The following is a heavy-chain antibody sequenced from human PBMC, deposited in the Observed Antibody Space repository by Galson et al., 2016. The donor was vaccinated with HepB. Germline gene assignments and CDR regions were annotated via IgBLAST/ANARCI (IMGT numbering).Heavy chain of an antibody. D-gene: IGHD6-19*01. CDR1: GFTFSNYG. CDR2: MSHDGSHI. Sequence: SLRLSCAASGFTFSNYGMHWIRQAPGKGLEWVAVMSHDGSHIFYVDSVKGRFPISRDNSKNTLYLQMNSQRDEDTAVYYCAKDHGNRWLNNWFDPWGQGTLVTVSS. CDR3: AKDHGNRWLNNWFDP. V-gene: IGHV3-30*18. J-gene: IGHJ5*02.